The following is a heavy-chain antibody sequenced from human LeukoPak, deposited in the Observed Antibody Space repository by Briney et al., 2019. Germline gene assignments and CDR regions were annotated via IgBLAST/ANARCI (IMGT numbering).Heavy chain of an antibody. V-gene: IGHV3-53*01. CDR3: ARERLTGYHNFDY. J-gene: IGHJ4*02. Sequence: GGSLRLSCAASGFTVSSNYMSWVRPAPGKGLEWVSVIYSGGSTYYADSVKGRFTISRDNPKNTLYLQMNSLRAEDTAVYYCARERLTGYHNFDYSGQGTLVTVSS. D-gene: IGHD3-9*01. CDR2: IYSGGST. CDR1: GFTVSSNY.